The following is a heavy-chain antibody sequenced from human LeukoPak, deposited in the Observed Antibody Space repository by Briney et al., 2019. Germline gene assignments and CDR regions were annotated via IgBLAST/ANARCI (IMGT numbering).Heavy chain of an antibody. D-gene: IGHD3-10*01. Sequence: ASVKVSCKASGYTFPSYDIYWVRQATGQGLEWMGWMNPNSGNTGYAQKFQGRVTMTRNTSISTAYMELSSLRSEDTAVYYCARGEYYGSGNEIDYWGQGTLVTVSS. V-gene: IGHV1-8*01. J-gene: IGHJ4*02. CDR3: ARGEYYGSGNEIDY. CDR1: GYTFPSYD. CDR2: MNPNSGNT.